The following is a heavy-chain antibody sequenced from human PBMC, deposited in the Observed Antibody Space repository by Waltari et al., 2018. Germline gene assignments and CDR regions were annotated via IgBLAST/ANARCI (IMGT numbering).Heavy chain of an antibody. CDR1: GFTFSSYS. CDR2: ISGDSGSI. J-gene: IGHJ3*02. V-gene: IGHV3-48*04. D-gene: IGHD2-21*01. CDR3: ARDRDWAFDI. Sequence: EVQLVESGGGLVQPGGSLRLSGAASGFTFSSYSVYWFRQAPGKGLEWVSYISGDSGSIHYADSVKGRITVSRDNAKNSLYLQMSSLTAEDTAVFYCARDRDWAFDIWGQGTMVTVSS.